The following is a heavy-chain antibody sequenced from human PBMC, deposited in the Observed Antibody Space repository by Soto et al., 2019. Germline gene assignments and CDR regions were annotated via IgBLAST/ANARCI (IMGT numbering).Heavy chain of an antibody. CDR1: GFRFRTRA. J-gene: IGHJ5*01. D-gene: IGHD1-26*01. V-gene: IGHV3-23*01. CDR2: IRPGGDST. CDR3: TTHEEGAPWAGGFDS. Sequence: GVSLRLSCAASGFRFRTRAMSWVRPAPGKGLEWVASIRPGGDSTYYADSVKGRFAVSRDNSNVTLYLQMDSLRVEDTAIYYCTTHEEGAPWAGGFDSWGQGTLVTVSS.